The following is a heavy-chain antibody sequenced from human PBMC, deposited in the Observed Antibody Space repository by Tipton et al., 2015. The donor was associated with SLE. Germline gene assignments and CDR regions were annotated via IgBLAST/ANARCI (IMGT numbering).Heavy chain of an antibody. CDR2: IYSGGST. Sequence: SLRLSCAASGFTFSDYYMSWVRQAPGKGLEWVSVIYSGGSTYYADSVKGRFTISRDNSKNTLYLQMNSLRAEDTAVYYCARDYSSGWSLDYWGQGTLVTVSS. V-gene: IGHV3-66*02. J-gene: IGHJ4*02. CDR3: ARDYSSGWSLDY. CDR1: GFTFSDYY. D-gene: IGHD6-19*01.